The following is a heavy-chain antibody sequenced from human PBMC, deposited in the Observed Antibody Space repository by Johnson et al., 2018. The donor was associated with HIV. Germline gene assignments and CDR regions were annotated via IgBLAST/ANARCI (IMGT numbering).Heavy chain of an antibody. CDR1: GFTFSSYA. CDR2: IWYDGSNK. J-gene: IGHJ3*02. V-gene: IGHV3-33*06. Sequence: QVQLVESGGGVVQPGRSLRLSCAASGFTFSSYAMHWVRRAPGKGLEWVAVIWYDGSNKYYADSVKGRFTISRDNSKNTLYLQMNSLRAEDTAVYYCAKDPMVATPANAFDIWGQGTMVTVSS. D-gene: IGHD5-12*01. CDR3: AKDPMVATPANAFDI.